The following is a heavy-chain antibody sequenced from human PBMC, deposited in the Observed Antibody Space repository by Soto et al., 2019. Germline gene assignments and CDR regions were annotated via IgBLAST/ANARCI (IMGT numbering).Heavy chain of an antibody. CDR1: GFSVSNTY. D-gene: IGHD6-25*01. CDR3: AKSQRVDY. J-gene: IGHJ4*02. CDR2: IYSDGRT. Sequence: EVQLVESGGDLIQPGGSLRLSCAASGFSVSNTYMSWVRKAPGKGLECVSIIYSDGRTFYADSVKGRFTISRDNSKNTLFLQMNSLREEDTAVYYCAKSQRVDYWGQGTLVTVSS. V-gene: IGHV3-53*01.